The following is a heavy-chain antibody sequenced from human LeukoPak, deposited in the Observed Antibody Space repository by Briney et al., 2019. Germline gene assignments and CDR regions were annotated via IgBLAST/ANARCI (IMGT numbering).Heavy chain of an antibody. V-gene: IGHV3-9*01. CDR2: ITWNSGSI. Sequence: PGGSLRLSCAASGFTFDDYAMHWVRQAPGKGLEWVSGITWNSGSIGYADSVKGRFTISRDNAKNTLYLQMNSLRAEDTAVYYCARVGWLQLMSFDYWGQGTLVTVSS. CDR3: ARVGWLQLMSFDY. CDR1: GFTFDDYA. D-gene: IGHD5-24*01. J-gene: IGHJ4*02.